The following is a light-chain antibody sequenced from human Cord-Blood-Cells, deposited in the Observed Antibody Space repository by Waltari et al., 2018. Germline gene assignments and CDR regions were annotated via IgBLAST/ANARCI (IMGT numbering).Light chain of an antibody. CDR3: AAWDDSLSGDWV. CDR1: SSNIGSTY. CDR2: RNN. J-gene: IGLJ3*02. Sequence: QSVLTQPPSASGTPGQRVTISCSGSSSNIGSTYVYWYQQLPGTAPNHLIYRNNRRPSGVPDRFSGSKSGTSAALAISGRRSEDEADYYCAAWDDSLSGDWVFGGGTKLTVL. V-gene: IGLV1-47*01.